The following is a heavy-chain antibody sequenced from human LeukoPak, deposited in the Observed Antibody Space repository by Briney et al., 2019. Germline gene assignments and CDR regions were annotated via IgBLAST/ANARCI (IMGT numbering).Heavy chain of an antibody. Sequence: GGSLRLSCAASGFTFSSYGMHLVRQAPGKGLEWVAVIWYDGSNKYYADSVKGRFTISRDNSKNTLYLQMNSLRAEDTAVYYCARAYPSGPLDYWGQGTLVTVSS. D-gene: IGHD3-3*01. CDR1: GFTFSSYG. CDR2: IWYDGSNK. CDR3: ARAYPSGPLDY. J-gene: IGHJ4*02. V-gene: IGHV3-33*01.